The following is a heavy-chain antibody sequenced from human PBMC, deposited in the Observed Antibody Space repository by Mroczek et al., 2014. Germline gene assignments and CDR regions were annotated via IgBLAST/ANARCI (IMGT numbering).Heavy chain of an antibody. CDR1: GFTFGDYA. J-gene: IGHJ3*02. D-gene: IGHD4-23*01. CDR2: IRSKAYGGTT. Sequence: VQLVQSGGGLVQPGRSLRLSCTASGFTFGDYAMSWFRQAPGKGLEWVGFIRSKAYGGTTEYAASVKGRFTISRDDSKSIAYLQMNSLKTXDTAVYYCTRDGVATGNDAFDIWGQGTMVTVSS. V-gene: IGHV3-49*03. CDR3: TRDGVATGNDAFDI.